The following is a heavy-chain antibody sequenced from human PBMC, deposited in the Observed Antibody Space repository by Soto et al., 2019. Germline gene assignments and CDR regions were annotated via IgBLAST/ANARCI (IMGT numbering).Heavy chain of an antibody. V-gene: IGHV1-46*01. CDR2: INPSGGST. D-gene: IGHD2-2*01. J-gene: IGHJ5*02. CDR3: ARAGLMYQLLSWFDP. CDR1: GYTFTSYY. Sequence: GASVKVSCKASGYTFTSYYMHWVRQAPGQGLEWMGIINPSGGSTSYAQKFQGRVTMTRDTSTSTVYMELSSLRSEDTAVYYCARAGLMYQLLSWFDPWGQGTLVTVSS.